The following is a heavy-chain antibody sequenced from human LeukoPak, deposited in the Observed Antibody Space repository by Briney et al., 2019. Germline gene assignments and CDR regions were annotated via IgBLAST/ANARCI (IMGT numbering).Heavy chain of an antibody. Sequence: PGGSLRLSCAASGFIFSSYSMNWVRQAPGKGLEWVAVISYDGSNKYYADSVKGRFTISGDNSKNTLYLQMNSLRAEDTAVYYCAKVYSGSYQEDYFDYWGQGTLVTVSS. J-gene: IGHJ4*02. CDR3: AKVYSGSYQEDYFDY. D-gene: IGHD1-26*01. V-gene: IGHV3-30*04. CDR2: ISYDGSNK. CDR1: GFIFSSYS.